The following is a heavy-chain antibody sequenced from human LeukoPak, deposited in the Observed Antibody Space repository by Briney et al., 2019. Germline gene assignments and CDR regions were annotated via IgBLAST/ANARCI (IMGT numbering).Heavy chain of an antibody. Sequence: GGSLRLSCAASGFTFSSYAMSWVRQAPGKGLEWVSAISGSGGSTYYADSVKGRFTISRDNAQNSLYLQLNSLRAEDTAVYYCARDLNGPSFYWGQGTLVTVSS. D-gene: IGHD2-8*01. CDR1: GFTFSSYA. CDR2: ISGSGGST. CDR3: ARDLNGPSFY. J-gene: IGHJ4*02. V-gene: IGHV3-23*01.